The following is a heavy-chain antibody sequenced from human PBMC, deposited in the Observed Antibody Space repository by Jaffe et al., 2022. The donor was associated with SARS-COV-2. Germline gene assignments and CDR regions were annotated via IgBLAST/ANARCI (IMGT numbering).Heavy chain of an antibody. Sequence: EVQLVESGGGLVQPGGSLRLSCAASGFTVSSNYMSWVRQAPGKGLEWVSVIYSGGSTYYADSVKGRFTISRDNSKNTLYLQMNSLRAEDTAVYYCARDTVVVTAIPLRYGMDVWGQGTTVTVSS. J-gene: IGHJ6*02. CDR2: IYSGGST. CDR3: ARDTVVVTAIPLRYGMDV. D-gene: IGHD2-21*02. CDR1: GFTVSSNY. V-gene: IGHV3-66*02.